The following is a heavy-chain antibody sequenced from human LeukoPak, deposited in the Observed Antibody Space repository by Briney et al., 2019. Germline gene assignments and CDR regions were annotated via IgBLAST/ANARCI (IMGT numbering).Heavy chain of an antibody. J-gene: IGHJ4*02. CDR2: VLGSGGST. CDR1: GFSFSSYA. CDR3: AKAAEMWLSIDY. D-gene: IGHD3-22*01. V-gene: IGHV3-23*01. Sequence: GGSLRLSCSASGFSFSSYAMYWVRQAPGKGPEWVSGVLGSGGSTYYADSVKGRFTISRDNSKNTLYLQMNSLRAEDTAVYYCAKAAEMWLSIDYWGQGTLVTVSS.